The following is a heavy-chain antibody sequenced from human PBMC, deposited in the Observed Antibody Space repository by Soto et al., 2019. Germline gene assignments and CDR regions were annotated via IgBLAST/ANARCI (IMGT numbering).Heavy chain of an antibody. CDR2: IWYDGSNK. D-gene: IGHD1-26*01. CDR3: ARDSGTGEELPEGPLDY. J-gene: IGHJ4*02. CDR1: GFTFSSYG. Sequence: QVQLVESGGGVVQPGRSLRLSCAASGFTFSSYGMHWVRQAPGKGLEWVAVIWYDGSNKYYADSVKGRFTISRDNSKNTLYLQMNSLRAEDTAVYYCARDSGTGEELPEGPLDYWGQGTLVTVSS. V-gene: IGHV3-33*01.